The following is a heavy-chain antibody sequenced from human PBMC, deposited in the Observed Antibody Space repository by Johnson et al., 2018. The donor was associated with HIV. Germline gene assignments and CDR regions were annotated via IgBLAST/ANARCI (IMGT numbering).Heavy chain of an antibody. CDR1: GFTFDDYA. V-gene: IGHV3-9*01. Sequence: VQLVESGGGVVQPGRSLRLSCAASGFTFDDYAMHWVRQAPGKGLEWVSGISWNSGSIGYADSVKGRFTISRDNAKNSLYLQMNSLRAEDTALYYCAREGVVATITDAFDIWGQGTMVTVSS. CDR2: ISWNSGSI. D-gene: IGHD5-12*01. CDR3: AREGVVATITDAFDI. J-gene: IGHJ3*02.